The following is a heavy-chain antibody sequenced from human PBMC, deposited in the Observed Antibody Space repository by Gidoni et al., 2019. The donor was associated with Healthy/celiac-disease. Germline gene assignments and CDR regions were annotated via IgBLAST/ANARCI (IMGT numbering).Heavy chain of an antibody. J-gene: IGHJ4*02. Sequence: QVQLVASGGGVVQPGGSLRLSCAASGFTFSSYAMHWVRQAPGKGLEWVAVISYDGSNKYYADSVKGRFTSSRDNSKNTLYLQMNSLRAEDTAVYYCASSPYGELGGYWGQGTLVTVSS. D-gene: IGHD4-17*01. CDR2: ISYDGSNK. V-gene: IGHV3-30-3*01. CDR3: ASSPYGELGGY. CDR1: GFTFSSYA.